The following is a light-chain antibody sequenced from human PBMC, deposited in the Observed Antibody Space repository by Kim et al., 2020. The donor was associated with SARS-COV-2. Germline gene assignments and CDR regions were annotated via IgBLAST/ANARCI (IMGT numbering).Light chain of an antibody. V-gene: IGKV1-33*01. CDR1: QGINNY. CDR2: GAS. Sequence: SASVGDRVTITWQARQGINNYLNWYHQKPGKAPKLLIHGASNLETGVSSRFNGSGSGTHFAFIISSLQPEDIATYYCQQYKDLPLTFGGGTKLEIK. J-gene: IGKJ4*01. CDR3: QQYKDLPLT.